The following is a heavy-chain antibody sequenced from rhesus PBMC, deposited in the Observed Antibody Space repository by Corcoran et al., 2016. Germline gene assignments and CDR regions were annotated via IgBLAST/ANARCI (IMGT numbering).Heavy chain of an antibody. CDR3: ARDLNGDY. Sequence: QVQLQESGPGLVKPSETLSLTCAVSGYSISSNYWNWIRQPPGKGLEWIGSIYGSGGSNYLSPSLKSRVTLSVDTSKNHFSLKLSSVTAADTAVYYCARDLNGDYWGQGVLVTVSS. CDR1: GYSISSNY. J-gene: IGHJ4*01. V-gene: IGHV4S14*01. D-gene: IGHD2-27*01. CDR2: IYGSGGSN.